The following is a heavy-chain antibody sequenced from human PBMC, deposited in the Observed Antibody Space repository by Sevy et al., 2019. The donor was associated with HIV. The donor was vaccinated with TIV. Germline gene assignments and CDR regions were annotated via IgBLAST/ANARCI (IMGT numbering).Heavy chain of an antibody. Sequence: GGSLRLSCAVSGVTFSDYAMSWVRQAPGKGLEWVSFISGFGDKIYYADSVRGRFTISRDNSKNTLNLQMNSLRAEDTAVYYCAKAGGINWFYYYYGMDVWGQGTTVTVSS. J-gene: IGHJ6*02. CDR3: AKAGGINWFYYYYGMDV. CDR1: GVTFSDYA. V-gene: IGHV3-23*01. CDR2: ISGFGDKI. D-gene: IGHD1-20*01.